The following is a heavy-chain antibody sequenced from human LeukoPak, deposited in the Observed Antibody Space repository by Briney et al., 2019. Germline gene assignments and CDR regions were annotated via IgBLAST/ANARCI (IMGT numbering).Heavy chain of an antibody. V-gene: IGHV1-69*13. CDR1: GGTFSSYA. J-gene: IGHJ5*02. D-gene: IGHD6-6*01. CDR3: ARDPEYSSSIDWFDP. CDR2: IIPIFGTA. Sequence: SVKVSCKASGGTFSSYAISWVRQAPGQGLEWMGGIIPIFGTANYAQKFQGRVTITADESTSTAYMELSSLGSEDTAVYYCARDPEYSSSIDWFDPWGQGTLVTVSS.